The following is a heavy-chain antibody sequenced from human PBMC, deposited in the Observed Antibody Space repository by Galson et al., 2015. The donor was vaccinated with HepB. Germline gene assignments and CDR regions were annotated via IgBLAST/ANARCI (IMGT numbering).Heavy chain of an antibody. D-gene: IGHD1-26*01. J-gene: IGHJ3*02. CDR2: IKQDGSEG. CDR3: ARDPLGADIFDM. CDR1: GLTFSRFY. V-gene: IGHV3-7*01. Sequence: SLRLSCAASGLTFSRFYMGWVRQAPGKGLEWVANIKQDGSEGNYVDFVKGRFTISRDNAKNSLFLQMDSLRAEDTALYYCARDPLGADIFDMWGQGTMVTVSA.